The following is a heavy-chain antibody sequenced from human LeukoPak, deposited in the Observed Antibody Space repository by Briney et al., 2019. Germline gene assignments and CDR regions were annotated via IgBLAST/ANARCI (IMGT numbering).Heavy chain of an antibody. CDR3: ARDSKRWLQISGMDV. CDR1: GFTFSSYA. D-gene: IGHD5-24*01. V-gene: IGHV3-23*01. J-gene: IGHJ6*02. Sequence: SGGSLRLSCAASGFTFSSYAMSWVRQAPGKGLEWVSAISGSGGSTYYADSVKGRFTISRDNSKNTLYLQMNSLRAEDTAVYYCARDSKRWLQISGMDVWGQGTTVTVSS. CDR2: ISGSGGST.